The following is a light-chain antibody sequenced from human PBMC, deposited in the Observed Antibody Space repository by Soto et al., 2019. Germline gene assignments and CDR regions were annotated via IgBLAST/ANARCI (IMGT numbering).Light chain of an antibody. CDR1: QSVSSSY. Sequence: EIVLTQSPGTLSLSPGERATLSCRASQSVSSSYLAWYQQKPGQAPRLLIYGASSRATGIPDRFSGSGSGTDFTLTISRLEPEDFAVYYRQQYGSSPITFGQGTKVDI. CDR3: QQYGSSPIT. V-gene: IGKV3-20*01. CDR2: GAS. J-gene: IGKJ1*01.